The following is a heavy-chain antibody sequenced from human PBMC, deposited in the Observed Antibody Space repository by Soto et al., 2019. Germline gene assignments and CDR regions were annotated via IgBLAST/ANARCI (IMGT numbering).Heavy chain of an antibody. CDR3: ARIPVDTYMINWFDP. Sequence: SETLSLTCTVSGGSVSSGDYYWSWIRQPPGKGLEWIGYIYYSGSTNYNPSLKSRVSISLDTSKNQFSLRLTSVTAADTAVYYCARIPVDTYMINWFDPWGQGTLVTSPQ. CDR2: IYYSGST. CDR1: GGSVSSGDYY. D-gene: IGHD5-18*01. J-gene: IGHJ5*02. V-gene: IGHV4-61*08.